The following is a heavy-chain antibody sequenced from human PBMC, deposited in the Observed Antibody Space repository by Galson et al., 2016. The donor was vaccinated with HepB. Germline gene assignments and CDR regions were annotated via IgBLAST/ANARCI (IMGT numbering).Heavy chain of an antibody. CDR1: GFSFSNSG. D-gene: IGHD3-16*01. CDR2: ITRSGDAT. V-gene: IGHV3-23*01. Sequence: SLRLSCAASGFSFSNSGMSWVRQAPGRGLEWVSGITRSGDATHYGDFVKGRFTISRDHSKNTLYLYMNNLAAGDTAIYYCGKHGGFDYWGQGALVTVSS. CDR3: GKHGGFDY. J-gene: IGHJ4*02.